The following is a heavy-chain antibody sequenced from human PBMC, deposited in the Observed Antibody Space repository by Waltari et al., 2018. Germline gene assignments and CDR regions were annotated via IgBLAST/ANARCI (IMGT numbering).Heavy chain of an antibody. CDR2: ISGLPLTA. CDR1: GFAFISYA. V-gene: IGHV3-23*01. Sequence: EVQLLESGGGLVQPGGSRRLSCAASGFAFISYAMTWVRQGAGKGRGWFERISGLPLTAFYADPVKGRFSVSRDNSKNTLYLQINGLIADDTAVYYCAKAGGIAAAEFQFDFWGRGTLVTVSS. CDR3: AKAGGIAAAEFQFDF. D-gene: IGHD6-13*01. J-gene: IGHJ4*02.